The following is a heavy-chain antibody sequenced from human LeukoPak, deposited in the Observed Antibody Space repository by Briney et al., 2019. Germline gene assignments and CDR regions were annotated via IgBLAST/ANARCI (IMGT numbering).Heavy chain of an antibody. D-gene: IGHD3-3*01. CDR3: ARGLAQYYDFWSGYYLDYFDY. J-gene: IGHJ4*02. Sequence: GASVKVSCKASGYTFTGYYMHWVRQAPGQGLEWMGWINPNSGGTNYAQEFQGRVTMTRDTSISTAYMELSRLRSDDTAVYYCARGLAQYYDFWSGYYLDYFDYWGQGTLVTVSS. CDR2: INPNSGGT. CDR1: GYTFTGYY. V-gene: IGHV1-2*02.